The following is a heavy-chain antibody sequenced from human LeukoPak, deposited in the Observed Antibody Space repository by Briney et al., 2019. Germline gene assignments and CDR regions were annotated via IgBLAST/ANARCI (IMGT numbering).Heavy chain of an antibody. D-gene: IGHD5-24*01. Sequence: GGSLRLSCAASGFTFSSYGMHWVRQAPGKGLEWVAFIRYDGSNKYYADSVKGRFTISRDNSKNTLYLQMNSLRAEDTAVYYCAKVRDYYYYYYMDVWGKGTTVTISS. CDR2: IRYDGSNK. V-gene: IGHV3-30*02. J-gene: IGHJ6*03. CDR1: GFTFSSYG. CDR3: AKVRDYYYYYYMDV.